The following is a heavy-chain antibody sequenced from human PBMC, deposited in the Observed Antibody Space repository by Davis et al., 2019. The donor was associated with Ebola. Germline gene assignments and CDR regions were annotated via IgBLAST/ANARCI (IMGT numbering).Heavy chain of an antibody. D-gene: IGHD3-10*01. CDR1: VFTSNTYA. CDR2: ISGSGAST. Sequence: PGGSLRLSCAASVFTSNTYAMAWVRQAPGKGLEWVSAISGSGASTYYADSVKGRFTISRDNSKNTLYLQMNSLRVEDTAMYHCAIDGAGLSLVRGTLTYHNWLDPWGQGTLVTVS. V-gene: IGHV3-23*01. CDR3: AIDGAGLSLVRGTLTYHNWLDP. J-gene: IGHJ5*01.